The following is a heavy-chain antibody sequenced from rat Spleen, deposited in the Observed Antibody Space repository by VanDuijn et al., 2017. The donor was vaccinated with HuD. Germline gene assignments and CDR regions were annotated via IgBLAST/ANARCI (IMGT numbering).Heavy chain of an antibody. CDR3: ARENAYYGIVSDH. CDR1: GFTFSNYG. D-gene: IGHD1-6*01. V-gene: IGHV5-29*01. J-gene: IGHJ2*01. CDR2: ISYDGGRN. Sequence: EVQLVESDGGLVQPGRSLILSCAASGFTFSNYGMHWIRQAPTKGLEWVASISYDGGRNFYRDSVKGRFTISRDNAKSSLYLQMDSLRSEDTATYYCARENAYYGIVSDHCGQGVMVTVSS.